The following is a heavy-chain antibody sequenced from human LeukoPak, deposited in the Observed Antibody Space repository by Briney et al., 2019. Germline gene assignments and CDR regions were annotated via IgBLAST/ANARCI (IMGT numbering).Heavy chain of an antibody. CDR3: ARDGSSSWYAY. J-gene: IGHJ4*02. V-gene: IGHV1-18*01. CDR1: GYTFTSYG. CDR2: ISPYNGNT. Sequence: ASVKVSCKASGYTFTSYGISWVRQAPGQGLDGMGWISPYNGNTKYAQKLQGRVTMTADTSTSTAYMDLRSLSSDDTAVYYCARDGSSSWYAYWGQGTLVTVSS. D-gene: IGHD6-13*01.